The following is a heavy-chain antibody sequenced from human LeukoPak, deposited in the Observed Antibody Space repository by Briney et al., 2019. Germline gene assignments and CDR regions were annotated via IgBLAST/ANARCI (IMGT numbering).Heavy chain of an antibody. CDR1: GFTFRSYS. D-gene: IGHD5-18*01. CDR3: ARSGYSYDNFDY. Sequence: NSGGSLRLSCAASGFTFRSYSINWVRQAPGKGLEWLSYISGSSSDIYYADSVKGRFAISRDNAKNSLYLQMNSLRAEDTAVYYCARSGYSYDNFDYWGQGTLVTVSS. J-gene: IGHJ4*02. CDR2: ISGSSSDI. V-gene: IGHV3-21*05.